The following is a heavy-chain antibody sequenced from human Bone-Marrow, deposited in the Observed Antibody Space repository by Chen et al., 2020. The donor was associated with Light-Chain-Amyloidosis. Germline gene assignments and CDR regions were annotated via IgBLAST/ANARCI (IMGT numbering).Heavy chain of an antibody. V-gene: IGHV5-51*01. D-gene: IGHD5-12*01. Sequence: EVHRGRSGPKGKKPGGSLKISCKGPGYTFPNYWIGWGRQMPGKGLELMGVIYPDDSDARYSPSFEGQVTXXXDKSXXXXXXXXXSXKASDTAMYYCARRRDGYNFDYWGQGTLVTVSS. CDR2: IYPDDSDA. CDR3: ARRRDGYNFDY. CDR1: GYTFPNYW. J-gene: IGHJ4*02.